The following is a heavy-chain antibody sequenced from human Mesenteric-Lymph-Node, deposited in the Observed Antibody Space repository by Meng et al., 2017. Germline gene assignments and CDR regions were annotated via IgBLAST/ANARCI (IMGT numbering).Heavy chain of an antibody. CDR3: ARVTVDDDSGYDYYYYYGMDV. CDR2: MNPNSGNT. J-gene: IGHJ6*02. V-gene: IGHV1-8*03. D-gene: IGHD5-12*01. Sequence: ASVKVSCKASGYTFTSYDINWVRQATGQGLERMGWMNPNSGNTGYAQKFQGGVTITTDESTSTAYMELSSLRSEDTAVYYCARVTVDDDSGYDYYYYYGMDVWGQGTTVTVSS. CDR1: GYTFTSYD.